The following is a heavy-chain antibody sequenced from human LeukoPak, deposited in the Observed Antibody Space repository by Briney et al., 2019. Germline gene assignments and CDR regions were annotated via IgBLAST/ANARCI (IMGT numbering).Heavy chain of an antibody. Sequence: GGSLRLSCAASGFSVSSNYMRWVRQAPGEGLKWLSVIYSGGNTYYADSEKGRFTISRDNSKNTLYLQMNSLRAEDTAVYYCAKDEGRTGDSGYYYYGMDVWGQGTTVTVSS. J-gene: IGHJ6*02. CDR1: GFSVSSNY. CDR3: AKDEGRTGDSGYYYYGMDV. D-gene: IGHD7-27*01. CDR2: IYSGGNT. V-gene: IGHV3-53*01.